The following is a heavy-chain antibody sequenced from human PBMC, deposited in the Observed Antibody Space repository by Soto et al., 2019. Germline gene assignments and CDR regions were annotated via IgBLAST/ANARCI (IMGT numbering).Heavy chain of an antibody. D-gene: IGHD3-22*01. CDR2: ISYDGSNK. CDR3: ARAYAHSSGSSARYFDL. V-gene: IGHV3-30-3*01. J-gene: IGHJ2*01. Sequence: QVQLVESGGGVVQPGRSLRLSCAASGFTFSNYAMHWVRQAPGKGLEWVAVISYDGSNKYYADSVKGRFTISRDNSKNTLFLQMHSLRAEDTAVFYCARAYAHSSGSSARYFDLWRRGTLVTVSS. CDR1: GFTFSNYA.